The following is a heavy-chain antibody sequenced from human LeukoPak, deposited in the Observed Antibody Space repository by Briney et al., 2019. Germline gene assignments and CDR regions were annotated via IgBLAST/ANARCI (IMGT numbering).Heavy chain of an antibody. D-gene: IGHD6-19*01. CDR3: ARGPHYSSGWYAY. V-gene: IGHV4-34*01. CDR2: INHSGST. J-gene: IGHJ4*02. CDR1: GGSFSNYY. Sequence: ASETLSLTCAVYGGSFSNYYWSWIRQPPGKGLEWIGEINHSGSTNYNPSLKSRVTISVDTSKNQFSLKLSSVTAADTAVYYCARGPHYSSGWYAYWGQGTLVTVSS.